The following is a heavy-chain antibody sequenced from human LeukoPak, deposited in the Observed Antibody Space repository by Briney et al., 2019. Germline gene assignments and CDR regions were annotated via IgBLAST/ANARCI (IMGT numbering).Heavy chain of an antibody. Sequence: ASETLSLTCTVSGGSISSYYWSWIRQPPGKGLEWIGYIYYSGSTNYNPSLKSRVTISVDTSKNQFSLKLSSVTAADTAVYYCARCSGWYGLAYYYCGMDVWGQGTTVTVSS. CDR2: IYYSGST. D-gene: IGHD6-19*01. CDR3: ARCSGWYGLAYYYCGMDV. J-gene: IGHJ6*02. CDR1: GGSISSYY. V-gene: IGHV4-59*01.